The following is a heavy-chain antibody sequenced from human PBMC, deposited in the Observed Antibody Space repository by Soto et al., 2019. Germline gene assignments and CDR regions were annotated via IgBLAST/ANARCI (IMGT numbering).Heavy chain of an antibody. CDR2: IIPILGIA. J-gene: IGHJ4*02. Sequence: QVQLVQSGAEVKKPGSSVKVSSKASGGTFSSYTISWVRQAPGQGLEWMGRIIPILGIANYAQKFQGRVTITADKSTSTAFMELSSLRSEDTAVYYCPRAPTGTTLSVDYWGQGTLVTVSS. CDR1: GGTFSSYT. V-gene: IGHV1-69*02. CDR3: PRAPTGTTLSVDY. D-gene: IGHD1-7*01.